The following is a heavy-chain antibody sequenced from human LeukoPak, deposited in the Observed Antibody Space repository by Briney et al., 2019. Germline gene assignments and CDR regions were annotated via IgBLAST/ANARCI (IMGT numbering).Heavy chain of an antibody. V-gene: IGHV3-48*03. CDR3: AGSGRYLDY. D-gene: IGHD2-15*01. Sequence: PGGSLRLSCAASGFTFSSYEMNWVRQAPGKGLEWISYISNSGTNIYYPDSVKGRFTVSRDNAKNSLYLQMNSLRAEDTAVYYCAGSGRYLDYWGQGTLVTVSS. CDR1: GFTFSSYE. J-gene: IGHJ4*02. CDR2: ISNSGTNI.